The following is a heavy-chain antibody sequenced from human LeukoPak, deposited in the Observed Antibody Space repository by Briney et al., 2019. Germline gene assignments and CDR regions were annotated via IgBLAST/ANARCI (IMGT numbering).Heavy chain of an antibody. CDR3: TGETCYFDY. Sequence: GGSLRLSCAASGFTFSSFAMSWVRQAPGKGLEWVSGISGNGDATYYADSVKGRFTVSRDNSKGTLFLQINTLRAEDTALYYCTGETCYFDYWGPGTLVTVSS. CDR2: ISGNGDAT. V-gene: IGHV3-23*01. J-gene: IGHJ4*02. D-gene: IGHD7-27*01. CDR1: GFTFSSFA.